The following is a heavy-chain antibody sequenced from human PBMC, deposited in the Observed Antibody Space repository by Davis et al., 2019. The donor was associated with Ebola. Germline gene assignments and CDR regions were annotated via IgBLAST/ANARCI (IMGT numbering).Heavy chain of an antibody. CDR2: IYYSGST. Sequence: MPSETLSLTCTVSGGSITSYYWSWIRQPPGKGLEWIGYIYYSGSTNYNPSLKSRVTISVDTSKNQFSLKLRSVTAADTAVYYCARGRWSGYRYYYYYYGMDVWGQGTTVTVSS. J-gene: IGHJ6*02. V-gene: IGHV4-59*12. D-gene: IGHD3-3*01. CDR1: GGSITSYY. CDR3: ARGRWSGYRYYYYYYGMDV.